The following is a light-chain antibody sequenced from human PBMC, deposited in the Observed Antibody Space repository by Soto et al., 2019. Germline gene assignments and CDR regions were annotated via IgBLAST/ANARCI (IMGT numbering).Light chain of an antibody. J-gene: IGLJ2*01. CDR3: GTWDTSLSAVV. CDR2: DDN. Sequence: QSVLTQPPSVSAAPRQKVTISCSGSSSNIGNYNVSWYQQFPGTAPKLLIYDDNMRPSGIPDRFSGSKSGTSATLGITGLQTGNEADYFCGTWDTSLSAVVFGGGTQQTVL. CDR1: SSNIGNYN. V-gene: IGLV1-51*01.